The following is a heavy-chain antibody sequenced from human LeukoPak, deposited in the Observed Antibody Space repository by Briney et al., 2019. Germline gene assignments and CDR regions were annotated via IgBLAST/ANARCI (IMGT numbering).Heavy chain of an antibody. J-gene: IGHJ5*02. CDR1: GYTFTSYD. CDR2: MNPSSGNT. Sequence: ASVKVSCKASGYTFTSYDINWVRQATGQGLEWMGWMNPSSGNTGYAQKFQGRVTMTRNTSISTAYMELSSLRSEDTAVYYCARNPTVTTRRPRTSWFDPWGQGTLVTVSS. D-gene: IGHD4-17*01. CDR3: ARNPTVTTRRPRTSWFDP. V-gene: IGHV1-8*01.